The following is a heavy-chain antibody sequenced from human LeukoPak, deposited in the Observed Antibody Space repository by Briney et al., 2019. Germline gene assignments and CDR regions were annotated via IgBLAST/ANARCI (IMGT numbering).Heavy chain of an antibody. V-gene: IGHV3-48*03. Sequence: PGGSLRLSCSVSGFTFSTYVMHWVRQAPGKGLEWVSYISSSGSTIYYADSVKGRFTISRDNAKNSLYLQMNSLRAEDTAVYYCARPVRRGYSYGYGYWGQGTLVTVSS. CDR3: ARPVRRGYSYGYGY. J-gene: IGHJ4*02. D-gene: IGHD5-18*01. CDR2: ISSSGSTI. CDR1: GFTFSTYV.